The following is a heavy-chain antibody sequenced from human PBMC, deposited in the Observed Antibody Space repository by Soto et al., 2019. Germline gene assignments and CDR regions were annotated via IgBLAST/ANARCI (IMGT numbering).Heavy chain of an antibody. V-gene: IGHV3-23*01. CDR3: AKEMAAGGHYYYYYGMDV. CDR2: IGGSGGST. J-gene: IGHJ6*02. D-gene: IGHD6-13*01. CDR1: GFTFSSYA. Sequence: EVQLLESGGGLVQRGGSLRLSYAASGFTFSSYAMSWVRQAPGKGLEWVSAIGGSGGSTYHADSVKGRFTISRDNSKNTLYLQMNSLRAEDTAVYYCAKEMAAGGHYYYYYGMDVWGQGTTVTVSS.